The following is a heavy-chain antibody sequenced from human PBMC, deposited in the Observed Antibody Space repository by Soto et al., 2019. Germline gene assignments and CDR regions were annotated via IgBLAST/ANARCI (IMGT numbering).Heavy chain of an antibody. CDR2: MYYGGRT. D-gene: IGHD3-16*01. CDR1: GGSMSSYY. CDR3: ARVWLRGLYSDHDAGFDP. J-gene: IGHJ5*02. Sequence: SETLSLTCTVSGGSMSSYYWSWIRQPPGKGLEWIGYMYYGGRTNYNPSLKSLFTISVDTSKMQVSLKLNSVTAADTAAYYCARVWLRGLYSDHDAGFDPWGQGTLVTVSS. V-gene: IGHV4-59*12.